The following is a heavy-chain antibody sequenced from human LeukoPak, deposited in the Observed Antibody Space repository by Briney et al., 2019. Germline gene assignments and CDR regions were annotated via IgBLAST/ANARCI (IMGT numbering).Heavy chain of an antibody. Sequence: SETLSLTCTVSGASISSYYWSWIRQPPGKGLEWIGYIYYSGSTSYNPSLKSRVTISVDTSKNQFSLKLSSVIAADTAVYYCARDRDYYDSSMDYWGQGTLVTVSS. CDR3: ARDRDYYDSSMDY. CDR2: IYYSGST. V-gene: IGHV4-59*01. CDR1: GASISSYY. D-gene: IGHD3-22*01. J-gene: IGHJ4*02.